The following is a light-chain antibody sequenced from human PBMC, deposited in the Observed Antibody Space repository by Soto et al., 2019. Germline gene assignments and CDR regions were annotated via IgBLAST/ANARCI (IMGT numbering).Light chain of an antibody. Sequence: DIHMTQSPSSLSASVVDRVTITFRASRTITIYLHLYQQKSGQAPKRLINAASTLRSGVPSRFSGSGSGTDFTLTIDSLQPEDFATYYCQQSYNSPFNFGPGTKVDIK. CDR2: AAS. CDR1: RTITIY. V-gene: IGKV1-39*01. CDR3: QQSYNSPFN. J-gene: IGKJ3*01.